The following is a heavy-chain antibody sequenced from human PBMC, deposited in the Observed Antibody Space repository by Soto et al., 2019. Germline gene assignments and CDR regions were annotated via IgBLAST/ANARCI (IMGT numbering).Heavy chain of an antibody. J-gene: IGHJ4*02. CDR2: IYYSGST. Sequence: QVQLQESGPGLVKPSQTLSLTCTVSGGPISSGGYYWSWIRQHPGKGLEWIGYIYYSGSTYYNPSLKSRVTISVDTSKNQFSLKLSSVTAADTAVYYCARAKLLLWFGELYYWGQGTLVTVSS. CDR1: GGPISSGGYY. V-gene: IGHV4-31*03. CDR3: ARAKLLLWFGELYY. D-gene: IGHD3-10*01.